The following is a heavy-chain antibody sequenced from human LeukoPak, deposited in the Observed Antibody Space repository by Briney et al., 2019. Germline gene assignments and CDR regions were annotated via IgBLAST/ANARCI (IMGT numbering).Heavy chain of an antibody. Sequence: SETLSLTCTVSGGSISSYYWSWIRQPPGKGLEWIGYIYYSGSTNYNPSLKSRVTISVDTSKNQFSLKLSSVTAADTAVYYRARSQGGYSYGLFDYWGQGTLVTVSS. CDR1: GGSISSYY. CDR3: ARSQGGYSYGLFDY. D-gene: IGHD5-18*01. CDR2: IYYSGST. V-gene: IGHV4-59*08. J-gene: IGHJ4*02.